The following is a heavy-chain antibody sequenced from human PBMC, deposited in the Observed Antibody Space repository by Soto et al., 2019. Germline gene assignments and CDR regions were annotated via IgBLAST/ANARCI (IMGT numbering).Heavy chain of an antibody. CDR1: GYTFTSYY. V-gene: IGHV1-46*01. Sequence: ASVKVSCKASGYTFTSYYMHWVRQAPGQGLEWMGIINPSGGSTSYAQKFQGRVTMTRDTSTSTVYMELSSLRSEDTAVYYCARGRYDFWSGYQHYYYYGMDVWGQGTTVTVSS. D-gene: IGHD3-3*01. CDR3: ARGRYDFWSGYQHYYYYGMDV. CDR2: INPSGGST. J-gene: IGHJ6*02.